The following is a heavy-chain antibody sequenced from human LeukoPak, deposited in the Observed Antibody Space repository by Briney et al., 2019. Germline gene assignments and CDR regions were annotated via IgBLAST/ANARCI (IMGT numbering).Heavy chain of an antibody. CDR3: AKEFNRGLPDY. CDR2: ISYDGSNE. CDR1: GFTFSTYG. Sequence: GGSLRLSCAASGFTFSTYGMHWVRQAPGKGLEWVAVISYDGSNEYYADSVKGRFTISRDNSKNTLYLQMSSLRAEDAAVYYCAKEFNRGLPDYWGQGTLVTVPS. D-gene: IGHD2-21*01. J-gene: IGHJ4*02. V-gene: IGHV3-30*18.